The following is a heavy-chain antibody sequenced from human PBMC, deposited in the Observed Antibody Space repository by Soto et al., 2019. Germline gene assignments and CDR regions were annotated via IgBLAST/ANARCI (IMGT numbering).Heavy chain of an antibody. CDR1: GGSINSYY. CDR3: AREQVVAKGSYYFGLDV. V-gene: IGHV4-59*01. D-gene: IGHD2-15*01. J-gene: IGHJ6*02. CDR2: IYYSGSS. Sequence: SETLSLTCTVSGGSINSYYWSWLRQPPGKGLEWIGYIYYSGSSFYNPALKSRVAMSVDPSKDQFSLKLYSVTAADTAVYYCAREQVVAKGSYYFGLDVWGQGTTVTVSS.